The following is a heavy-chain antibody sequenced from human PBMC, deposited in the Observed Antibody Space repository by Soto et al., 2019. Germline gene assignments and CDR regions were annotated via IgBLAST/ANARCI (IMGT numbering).Heavy chain of an antibody. CDR2: IWYDGSNK. V-gene: IGHV3-33*01. Sequence: GGSLRLSCAASGFTFSSYCMHWVRQAPGKGLEWVAVIWYDGSNKYYADSVKGRFTISRDNSKNTLYLQMNSLRAEDTAVYYCARDISMGYYGMDVWGQGTTVTVSS. CDR3: ARDISMGYYGMDV. CDR1: GFTFSSYC. J-gene: IGHJ6*02. D-gene: IGHD3-9*01.